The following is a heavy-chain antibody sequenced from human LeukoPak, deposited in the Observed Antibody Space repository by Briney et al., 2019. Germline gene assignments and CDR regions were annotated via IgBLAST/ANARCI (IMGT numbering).Heavy chain of an antibody. D-gene: IGHD2-8*02. CDR2: IHYSGST. J-gene: IGHJ3*02. CDR3: ASDSGGRRDAFNI. Sequence: PSETLSLTCTVSSGSIISNNDYWGWIRQPPGKGLEWIATIHYSGSTYYNPSLKSRVTISVDTSQNQFSLRLSSLTAADTAVYYCASDSGGRRDAFNIWGQGTMVTVSS. CDR1: SGSIISNNDY. V-gene: IGHV4-39*07.